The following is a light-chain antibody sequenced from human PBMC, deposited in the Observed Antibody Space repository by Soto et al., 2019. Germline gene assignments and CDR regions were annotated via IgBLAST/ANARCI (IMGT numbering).Light chain of an antibody. CDR2: DAS. CDR3: QQRSEWPPLT. V-gene: IGKV3-11*01. J-gene: IGKJ4*01. Sequence: EIVLTQSPGTLSLSPGERATLSCRASQSVSSYLAWYQQKPGQAPRLLIYDASNRATGIPARFSGSGSGTDFTLTISRLEPEDFAVYYCQQRSEWPPLTFGGGTKVDIK. CDR1: QSVSSY.